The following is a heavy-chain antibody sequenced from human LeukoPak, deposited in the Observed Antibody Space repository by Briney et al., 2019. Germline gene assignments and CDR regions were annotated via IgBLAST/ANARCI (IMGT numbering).Heavy chain of an antibody. J-gene: IGHJ4*02. Sequence: GGSLRLSCAASGFTFSSSAMHWVRQAPGKGLEYVSAISSNGGTTYYANSVKGRFTISRDNPKNTLYLQMGSLRAEDMAVYYCARGSYCSGGSCYSAYWGQGTLVTVSS. CDR3: ARGSYCSGGSCYSAY. CDR1: GFTFSSSA. V-gene: IGHV3-64*01. CDR2: ISSNGGTT. D-gene: IGHD2-15*01.